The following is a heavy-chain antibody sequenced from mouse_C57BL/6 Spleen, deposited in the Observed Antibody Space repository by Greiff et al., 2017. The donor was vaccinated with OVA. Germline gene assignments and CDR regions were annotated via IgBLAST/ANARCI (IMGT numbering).Heavy chain of an antibody. CDR2: IDPSDSYT. CDR3: ARRQLREGYAMDY. D-gene: IGHD3-2*02. Sequence: QVQLQQPGAELVKPGASVKLSCKASGYTFTSYWMQWVKQRPGQGLEWIGEIDPSDSYTNYNQKFKGKATLTVDTSSSTAYMQLSSLTSEDSAVYYCARRQLREGYAMDYWGQGTSVTVSS. V-gene: IGHV1-50*01. J-gene: IGHJ4*01. CDR1: GYTFTSYW.